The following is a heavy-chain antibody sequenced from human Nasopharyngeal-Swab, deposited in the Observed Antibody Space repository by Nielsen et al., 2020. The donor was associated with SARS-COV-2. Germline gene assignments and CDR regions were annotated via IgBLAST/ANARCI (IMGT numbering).Heavy chain of an antibody. CDR3: ARHDRDIVVVGP. D-gene: IGHD2-2*01. J-gene: IGHJ5*02. CDR2: IYYSGST. Sequence: WIRQPPGKGLEWIGSIYYSGSTYYNPSLKSRVTISVDTSKNQFSLKLSSVTAADTAVYHCARHDRDIVVVGPWGQGTLVTVSS. V-gene: IGHV4-39*01.